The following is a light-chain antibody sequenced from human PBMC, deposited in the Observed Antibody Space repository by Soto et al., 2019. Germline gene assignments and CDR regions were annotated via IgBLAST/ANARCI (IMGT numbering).Light chain of an antibody. V-gene: IGKV3-20*01. J-gene: IGKJ1*01. Sequence: EIVLTQSPGTLSLSPGERATLSCRASQSVSSSSLAWYQQKPGQAPRLLIYGASSRATGIPDRFSGSGSGTDFTLTISRLEPEDFAVYYRQQYGSSLRTFGQGTKVEIK. CDR1: QSVSSSS. CDR3: QQYGSSLRT. CDR2: GAS.